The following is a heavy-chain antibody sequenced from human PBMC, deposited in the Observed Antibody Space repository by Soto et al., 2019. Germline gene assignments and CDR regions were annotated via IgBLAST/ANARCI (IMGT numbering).Heavy chain of an antibody. J-gene: IGHJ4*02. CDR2: ISASGGNT. CDR3: AKTPGVITVITSFDH. CDR1: GFTFSTSA. Sequence: PGGSLRLSCAASGFTFSTSAMTWFRQAPGKGLEWVAAISASGGNTFYGGSMEGRFTISRDNSRDTVYLQIHTLRPEDTALYYCAKTPGVITVITSFDHWGQGTPVTVSS. D-gene: IGHD1-20*01. V-gene: IGHV3-23*01.